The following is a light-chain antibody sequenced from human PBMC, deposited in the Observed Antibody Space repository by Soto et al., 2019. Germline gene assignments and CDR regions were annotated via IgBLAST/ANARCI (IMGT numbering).Light chain of an antibody. J-gene: IGKJ4*01. CDR2: GAS. CDR3: QQYSNWPPVLT. V-gene: IGKV3-15*01. Sequence: EIVMTLSPATLSVSPGDRATLSCRASQSVSSDLAWYQQKPGQAPRLLIFGASTRATDIPDRFSGSGYGTEFTLTISSLQSEDFAVYYCQQYSNWPPVLTFGGGTKV. CDR1: QSVSSD.